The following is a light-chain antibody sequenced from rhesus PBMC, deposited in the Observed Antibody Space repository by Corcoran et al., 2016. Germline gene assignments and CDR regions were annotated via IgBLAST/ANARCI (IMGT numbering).Light chain of an antibody. CDR3: MKALQTPWT. CDR1: QSLLHSNGNTY. V-gene: IGKV2-73*01. J-gene: IGKJ1*01. CDR2: RVS. Sequence: DIVMTQTPLSLPVTPGEPASISCRSSQSLLHSNGNTYLYWYLQKPGQPPRLLIYRVSNQFSGVPDRVSGSGSGTDFTRKISRVEAEDVGVYYCMKALQTPWTFGQGTKVEIK.